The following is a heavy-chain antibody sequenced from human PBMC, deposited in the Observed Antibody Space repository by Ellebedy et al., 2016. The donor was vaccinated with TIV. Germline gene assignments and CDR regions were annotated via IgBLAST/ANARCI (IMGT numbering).Heavy chain of an antibody. CDR2: ISAYNGNT. D-gene: IGHD4-17*01. Sequence: ASVKVSCXASGYTFSSYGISWVRQAPGQGLEWMGWISAYNGNTNCAQKLQGRVTLTRDTSTSTAYMELRSLRSDDTAVYYCARDDYGDRYGMDVWGQGTTVTVSS. CDR3: ARDDYGDRYGMDV. CDR1: GYTFSSYG. V-gene: IGHV1-18*01. J-gene: IGHJ6*02.